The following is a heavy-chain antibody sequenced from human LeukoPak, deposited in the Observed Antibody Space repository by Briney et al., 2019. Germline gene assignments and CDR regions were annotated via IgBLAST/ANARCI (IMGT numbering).Heavy chain of an antibody. CDR1: GFTFSNYW. CDR3: ARDKMTGDSYFDY. V-gene: IGHV3-7*03. D-gene: IGHD7-27*01. J-gene: IGHJ4*02. Sequence: GGSLRLSCAASGFTFSNYWMNWVRQAPGKGLEWVANIKQDGYEKYYVDSVKGRFTISRDNAKNSLFLQMNSLRAEDTAVYYCARDKMTGDSYFDYWGQGTLVTVSS. CDR2: IKQDGYEK.